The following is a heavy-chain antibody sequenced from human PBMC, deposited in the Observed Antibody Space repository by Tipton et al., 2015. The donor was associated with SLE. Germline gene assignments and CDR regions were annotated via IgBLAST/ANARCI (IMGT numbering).Heavy chain of an antibody. CDR3: ASEMTTVTYNWFDP. CDR2: IYYSGST. V-gene: IGHV4-39*01. Sequence: TLSLTCTVSGGSISSSSYYWGWIRQPPGKGLEWIGSIYYSGSTYYNPSLKSRVTISVDTSKNQFSLKLSSVTAADTAVYYCASEMTTVTYNWFDPWGQGILVTVSS. J-gene: IGHJ5*02. D-gene: IGHD4-11*01. CDR1: GGSISSSSYY.